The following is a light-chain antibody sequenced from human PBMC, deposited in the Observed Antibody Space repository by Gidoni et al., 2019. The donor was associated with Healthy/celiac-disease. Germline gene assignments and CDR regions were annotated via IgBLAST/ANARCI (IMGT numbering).Light chain of an antibody. Sequence: DIQLTQSPSTLSASVGDRVTITCRASQSISSWLAWYQQKPGKAPKLLIYKASSLESGVPSRFSGSGSGTEFTLTISSLQPDDFATYYCQQDNSYPRTFXXXTKVEIK. CDR1: QSISSW. CDR2: KAS. J-gene: IGKJ1*01. CDR3: QQDNSYPRT. V-gene: IGKV1-5*03.